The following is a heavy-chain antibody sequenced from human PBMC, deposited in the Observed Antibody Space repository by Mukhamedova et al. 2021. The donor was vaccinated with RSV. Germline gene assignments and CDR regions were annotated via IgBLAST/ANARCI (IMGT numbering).Heavy chain of an antibody. J-gene: IGHJ4*02. V-gene: IGHV3-30*01. D-gene: IGHD3-10*01. Sequence: GGGSKYYADSVKGRFTISRDNSKNTLYLQMNSLRAEDTAVYYCARGPEVRGVPRYWRQGTLVTVSS. CDR2: GGGSK. CDR3: ARGPEVRGVPRY.